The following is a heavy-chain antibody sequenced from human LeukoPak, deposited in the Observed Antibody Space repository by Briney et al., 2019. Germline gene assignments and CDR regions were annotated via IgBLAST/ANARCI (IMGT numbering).Heavy chain of an antibody. J-gene: IGHJ4*02. D-gene: IGHD6-13*01. CDR2: MNHSGGA. V-gene: IGHV4-34*01. CDR1: GGSFSGYH. CDR3: ARGLQQMAQTRSDYFDA. Sequence: PSETLSLTCAVYGGSFSGYHWGWLRQPPGKGLEWIGEMNHSGGANHNPSLKSRVAISVDTSKNQFSLKLTSVTAADTAVYFCARGLQQMAQTRSDYFDAWGQGTLVTVSS.